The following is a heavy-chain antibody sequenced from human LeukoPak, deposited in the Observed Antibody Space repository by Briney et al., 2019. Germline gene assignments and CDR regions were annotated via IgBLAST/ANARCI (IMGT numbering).Heavy chain of an antibody. J-gene: IGHJ4*02. CDR1: GFTVSSNY. Sequence: ETGGSLRLSCAASGFTVSSNYMSWVRQAPGKGLEWVSVIYSSGSTYYADSVKGRFTISRDNSKNTLSLQMNSLRAEDTAVYYCARGGSGWYFDYWGQGTLVTVSS. CDR2: IYSSGST. V-gene: IGHV3-66*01. D-gene: IGHD6-19*01. CDR3: ARGGSGWYFDY.